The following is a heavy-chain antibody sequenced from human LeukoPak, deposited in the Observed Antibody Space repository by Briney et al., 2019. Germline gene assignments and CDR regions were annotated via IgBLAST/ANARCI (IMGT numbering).Heavy chain of an antibody. J-gene: IGHJ4*02. D-gene: IGHD6-19*01. CDR3: ARVNRGIAVAGYDY. V-gene: IGHV1-8*01. CDR1: GYTFTSYD. CDR2: MNPNSGNT. Sequence: ASVKVSCKASGYTFTSYDINWVRQATGQGLEWMGWMNPNSGNTGYAQKFQGRVTMTTDTSTSTAYMELRSLRSDDTAVYYCARVNRGIAVAGYDYWGQGTLVTVSS.